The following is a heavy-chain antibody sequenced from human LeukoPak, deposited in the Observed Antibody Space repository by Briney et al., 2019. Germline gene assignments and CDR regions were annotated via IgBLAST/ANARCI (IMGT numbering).Heavy chain of an antibody. V-gene: IGHV3-23*01. CDR3: AKDGGYGSGSYYPDY. J-gene: IGHJ4*02. Sequence: GGSLRLSCAASGFTFSSYAMSCVRQAPGKGLEWVSSISGGAGGAAYADSVKGRFTMSRDNSKNTLYLQMNSLRAEDTAVYYCAKDGGYGSGSYYPDYWGQGTLVTVSS. D-gene: IGHD3-10*01. CDR2: ISGGAGGA. CDR1: GFTFSSYA.